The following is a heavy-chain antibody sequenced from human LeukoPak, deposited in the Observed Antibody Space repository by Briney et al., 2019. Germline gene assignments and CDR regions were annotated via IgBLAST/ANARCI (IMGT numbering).Heavy chain of an antibody. CDR2: IYYSGST. V-gene: IGHV4-61*08. D-gene: IGHD3-22*01. CDR1: GGSTSSGDYY. Sequence: SETLSLTCTVSGGSTSSGDYYWSWIRQPPGKGLEWIGYIYYSGSTNYNPSLKSRVTISVDTSKNQFSLKLSSVTAADTAVYYCASGLGPSGVHDSSGYDYWGQGTLVTVSS. J-gene: IGHJ4*02. CDR3: ASGLGPSGVHDSSGYDY.